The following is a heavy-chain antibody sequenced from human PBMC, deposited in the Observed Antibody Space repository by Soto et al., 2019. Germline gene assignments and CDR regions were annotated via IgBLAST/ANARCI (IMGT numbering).Heavy chain of an antibody. Sequence: SLKISCEGSGFTFSDYYISWRRQAPGKGLGWISYSSNSGTFTKYADSVKGRFSISRDSTKNLLFLQMNSLRAEDTALYYCARSGDNYNLLDYWGQGTPVTVYS. CDR1: GFTFSDYY. D-gene: IGHD1-1*01. CDR3: ARSGDNYNLLDY. V-gene: IGHV3-11*06. CDR2: SSNSGTFT. J-gene: IGHJ4*02.